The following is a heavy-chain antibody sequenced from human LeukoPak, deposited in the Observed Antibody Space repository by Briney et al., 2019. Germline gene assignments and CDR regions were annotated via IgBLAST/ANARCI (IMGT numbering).Heavy chain of an antibody. Sequence: PGGSLRLSCAASGFTFSSYAMSWVRQAPGKGLEWVSAISGGGGSTYYADSVKGRFTISRDNSKNTLYLQMNSLRAKDTAVYYCASPRIAARTYYYGMDVWGQGTTVTVSS. V-gene: IGHV3-23*01. CDR2: ISGGGGST. J-gene: IGHJ6*02. D-gene: IGHD6-6*01. CDR3: ASPRIAARTYYYGMDV. CDR1: GFTFSSYA.